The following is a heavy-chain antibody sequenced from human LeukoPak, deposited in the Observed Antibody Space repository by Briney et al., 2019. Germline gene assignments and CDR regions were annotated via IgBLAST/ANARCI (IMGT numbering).Heavy chain of an antibody. CDR3: AKEFAAAGTLYFDY. D-gene: IGHD6-13*01. J-gene: IGHJ4*02. V-gene: IGHV3-30*02. CDR1: GFTFSSYG. CDR2: IRYDGSNK. Sequence: PGGSLRLSCAASGFTFSSYGMHWVRQAPGKGLEWVAFIRYDGSNKYYADSAKGRFTISRDNSKNTLYLQMNSLRAEDTAVYYCAKEFAAAGTLYFDYWGQGTLVTVSS.